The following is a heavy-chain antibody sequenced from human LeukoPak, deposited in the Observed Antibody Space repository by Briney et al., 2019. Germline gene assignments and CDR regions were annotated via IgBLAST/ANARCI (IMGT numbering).Heavy chain of an antibody. Sequence: SETLSLTCTVSGGSISSYYWSWNRQPTGKGLEWIGYIYYSGSTNYNPSLKSRVTMSVDTSKNQFSLKLSSVTAADTAVYYCARGSTYSSKWYSGYYYYMDVWGKGTTVTISS. D-gene: IGHD6-13*01. CDR1: GGSISSYY. J-gene: IGHJ6*03. CDR3: ARGSTYSSKWYSGYYYYMDV. CDR2: IYYSGST. V-gene: IGHV4-59*12.